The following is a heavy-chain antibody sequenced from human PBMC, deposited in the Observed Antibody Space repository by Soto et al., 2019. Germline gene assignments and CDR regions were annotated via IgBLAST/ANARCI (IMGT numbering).Heavy chain of an antibody. J-gene: IGHJ3*02. Sequence: HPGGSLRLSCAASGFAFSNHPMSWVRQAPEKGLEWVAGISDGGDLTYNADSVRGRFTISRDNSRNTLYLQMNSLRAEDTAVYYCARRVIGSSRAFDIWGQGTMVTVSS. V-gene: IGHV3-23*01. D-gene: IGHD3-10*01. CDR2: ISDGGDLT. CDR3: ARRVIGSSRAFDI. CDR1: GFAFSNHP.